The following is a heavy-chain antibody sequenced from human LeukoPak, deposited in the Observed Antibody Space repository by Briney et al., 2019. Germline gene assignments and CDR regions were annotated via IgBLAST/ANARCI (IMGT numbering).Heavy chain of an antibody. Sequence: SETLSLTCSVSGGSITSAASHWSWIRQHPGQGLEWIGYTSYSGATSYCPPLTSRVAISLDTAKNQFSLKLTSVTAADTAVYYCVRVRTGTSCYDYWGQGTRVTVSS. V-gene: IGHV4-31*03. D-gene: IGHD3/OR15-3a*01. CDR2: TSYSGAT. CDR3: VRVRTGTSCYDY. J-gene: IGHJ4*03. CDR1: GGSITSAASH.